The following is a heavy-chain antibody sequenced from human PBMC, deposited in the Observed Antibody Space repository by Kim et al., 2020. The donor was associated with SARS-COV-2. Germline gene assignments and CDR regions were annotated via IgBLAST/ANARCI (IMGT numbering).Heavy chain of an antibody. CDR1: GGSFSGYY. Sequence: SETLSLTCAVYGGSFSGYYWSWIRQPPGKGLEWIGEINHSGSTNYNPSLKSRVTISVDTSKNQFSLKLSSVTAADTAVYYCARGWWVAARPVYWGQGTLVTVSS. D-gene: IGHD6-6*01. CDR3: ARGWWVAARPVY. V-gene: IGHV4-34*01. J-gene: IGHJ4*02. CDR2: INHSGST.